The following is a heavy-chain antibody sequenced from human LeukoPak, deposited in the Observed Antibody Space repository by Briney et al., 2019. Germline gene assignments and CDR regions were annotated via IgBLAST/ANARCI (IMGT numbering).Heavy chain of an antibody. D-gene: IGHD2-2*01. CDR3: ATTCYGATSECFDY. J-gene: IGHJ4*02. CDR2: IYYSGST. CDR1: GGSISISSYY. Sequence: PETLSVTRTVSGGSISISSYYWGWIRQPPGKGLEWIGSIYYSGSTYYNPSLKSRVTISVDTSKNQFSLKLSSVTAADTAVYYCATTCYGATSECFDYWGQGTLVTVSS. V-gene: IGHV4-39*07.